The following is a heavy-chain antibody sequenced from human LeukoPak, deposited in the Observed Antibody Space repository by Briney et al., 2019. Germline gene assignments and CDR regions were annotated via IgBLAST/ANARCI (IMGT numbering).Heavy chain of an antibody. Sequence: SETLSLTCTVSGGSISSSSYYWGWIRQPPGKGLEWIGSIYYSGSTYYNPSLKSRVTISVDTSKNQFSLKLSSVTAADTAVYYCARRPRGYSYGYFDYWGQGTLVTVSS. CDR3: ARRPRGYSYGYFDY. CDR1: GGSISSSSYY. CDR2: IYYSGST. D-gene: IGHD5-18*01. J-gene: IGHJ4*02. V-gene: IGHV4-39*07.